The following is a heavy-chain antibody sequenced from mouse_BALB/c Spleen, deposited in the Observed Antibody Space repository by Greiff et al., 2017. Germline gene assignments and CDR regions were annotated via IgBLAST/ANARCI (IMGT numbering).Heavy chain of an antibody. CDR3: AREGDYDVRAWFAY. V-gene: IGHV3-2*02. CDR1: GYSITSDYA. D-gene: IGHD2-4*01. CDR2: ISYSGST. Sequence: VQLQQSGPGLVKPSQSLSLTCTVTGYSITSDYAWNWIRQFPGNKLEWMGYISYSGSTSYNPSLKSRISITRDTSKNQFFLQLNSVTTEDTATYYCAREGDYDVRAWFAYWGQGTLVTVSA. J-gene: IGHJ3*01.